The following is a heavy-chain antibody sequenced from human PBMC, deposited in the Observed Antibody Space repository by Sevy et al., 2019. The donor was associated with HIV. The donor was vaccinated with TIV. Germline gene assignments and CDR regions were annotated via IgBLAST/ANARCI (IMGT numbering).Heavy chain of an antibody. D-gene: IGHD3-22*01. CDR2: INQSGST. CDR1: GGSFSGYY. J-gene: IGHJ4*02. V-gene: IGHV4-34*01. Sequence: SETLSLSCAVYGGSFSGYYWSWIRQPPGKGLEWIGEINQSGSTNYNPSLKSRVTISVDTSKNQFSLKLSSVTAADTAVYYCARAEGLSYYDSSGYTSFDYWGQGTLVTVSS. CDR3: ARAEGLSYYDSSGYTSFDY.